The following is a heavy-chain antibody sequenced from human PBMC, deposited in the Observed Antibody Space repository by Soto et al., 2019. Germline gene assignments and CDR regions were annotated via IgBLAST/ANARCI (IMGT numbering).Heavy chain of an antibody. V-gene: IGHV1-18*04. CDR1: GYTFTSYG. CDR2: ISAYNGNT. D-gene: IGHD2-2*01. Sequence: QVQLVQSGAEVKKPGASVKVSCKASGYTFTSYGISWVRQAPGQGLEWMGWISAYNGNTNYAQKLQGRVTMTTDTSTRTAYMELRSLRSDDTAVYYCARSSFVVVVPAAPPSWFDPWGQGTLVTVSS. J-gene: IGHJ5*02. CDR3: ARSSFVVVVPAAPPSWFDP.